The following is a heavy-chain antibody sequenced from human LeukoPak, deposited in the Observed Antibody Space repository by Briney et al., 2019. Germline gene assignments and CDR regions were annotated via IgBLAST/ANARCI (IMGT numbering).Heavy chain of an antibody. CDR1: GGSISSYY. CDR3: ARVWFGELIDY. Sequence: PSETLSLTCTVSGGSISSYYWSWIRQPPGKGLEWIGYIYYSGSTNYNPSLKSRVTISVDTSKNQFSLKLSSVTAADTAVYYCARVWFGELIDYWGQGTLVTVSS. V-gene: IGHV4-59*01. J-gene: IGHJ4*02. CDR2: IYYSGST. D-gene: IGHD3-10*01.